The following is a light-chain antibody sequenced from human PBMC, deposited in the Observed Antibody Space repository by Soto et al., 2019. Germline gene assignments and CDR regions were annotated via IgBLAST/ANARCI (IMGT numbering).Light chain of an antibody. CDR3: QQYGASPLT. Sequence: EIVLTQSPGTLSLSPGDRATLSCRASQSVSSDYVAWYQQKPGQTPNVLIYRASIRATGIPDRFSGSGSGTDFTLTISRLEPEDFAVYYCQQYGASPLTFGGGTKVDNK. CDR1: QSVSSDY. V-gene: IGKV3-20*01. J-gene: IGKJ4*01. CDR2: RAS.